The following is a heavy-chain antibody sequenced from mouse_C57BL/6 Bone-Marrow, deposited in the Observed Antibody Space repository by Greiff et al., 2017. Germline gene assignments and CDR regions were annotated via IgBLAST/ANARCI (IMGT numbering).Heavy chain of an antibody. J-gene: IGHJ3*01. V-gene: IGHV1-81*01. CDR2: IYPGSGST. CDR3: AKSFSGYADWFAY. D-gene: IGHD2-2*01. Sequence: QVQLQQSGAELARPGASVKLSCKASGFTFTSYGISWVKQRTGQGLEWIGDIYPGSGSTNYTEKFKSKATLTVDTSSSTAYMQLSSLTSEDSAVYYCAKSFSGYADWFAYWGQGTLVTVSA. CDR1: GFTFTSYG.